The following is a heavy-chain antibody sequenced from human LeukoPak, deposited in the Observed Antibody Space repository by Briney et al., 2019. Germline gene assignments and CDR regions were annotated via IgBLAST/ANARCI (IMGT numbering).Heavy chain of an antibody. Sequence: GGSLKISFKGSGSRFTSYWIGWVRRMPGKGVEWMGIIYPGDCDTRYSPSFQGQVTISADKSISTAYLQWSSLKASDTAMYYCASQSLQTKDYYMDVWGKGTTVTVSS. D-gene: IGHD4-11*01. CDR1: GSRFTSYW. J-gene: IGHJ6*03. CDR2: IYPGDCDT. CDR3: ASQSLQTKDYYMDV. V-gene: IGHV5-51*01.